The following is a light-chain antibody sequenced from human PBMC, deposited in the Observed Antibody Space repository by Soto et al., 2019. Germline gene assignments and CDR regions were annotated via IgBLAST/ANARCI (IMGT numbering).Light chain of an antibody. V-gene: IGKV3-15*01. CDR3: QQYNNWLT. J-gene: IGKJ4*01. CDR1: QSVSSN. Sequence: EIVLTQSPGTLSLSPGERXTLSCRASQSVSSNLVWYQQKPGQAPRLLIYGASTRATGIPARFSGSGSGTEFTLTISSLQSEDFAVYYCQQYNNWLTFGGGTKV. CDR2: GAS.